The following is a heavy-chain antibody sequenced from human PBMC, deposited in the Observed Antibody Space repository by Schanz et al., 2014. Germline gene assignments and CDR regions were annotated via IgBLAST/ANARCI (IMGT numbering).Heavy chain of an antibody. CDR3: AKDDTQVNGMDV. Sequence: QVQLVESGGGVVQPGRSLRLSCAASGFTFSSYGMHWVRQAPGKGLEWVAVIWYDGNNKFYADSVKGRFIISRDNSKNTLHLQMNSLRVEDTAVYYCAKDDTQVNGMDVWGQGTTVTVSS. CDR2: IWYDGNNK. V-gene: IGHV3-33*06. J-gene: IGHJ6*02. CDR1: GFTFSSYG.